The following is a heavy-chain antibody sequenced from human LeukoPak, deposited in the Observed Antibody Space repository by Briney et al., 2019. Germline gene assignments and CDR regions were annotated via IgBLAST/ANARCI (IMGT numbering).Heavy chain of an antibody. CDR1: GGSISSGDYY. D-gene: IGHD3-3*01. CDR3: ARARFLEWLFFDY. V-gene: IGHV4-30-4*08. Sequence: PSETLSLTCTVSGGSISSGDYYWSWIRQPPGKGLEWIGYIYYSGSTYYNPSLKSRVTISVDTSKNQFSLKLSSVTAADTAVYYCARARFLEWLFFDYWCQGTLVPVSS. CDR2: IYYSGST. J-gene: IGHJ4*02.